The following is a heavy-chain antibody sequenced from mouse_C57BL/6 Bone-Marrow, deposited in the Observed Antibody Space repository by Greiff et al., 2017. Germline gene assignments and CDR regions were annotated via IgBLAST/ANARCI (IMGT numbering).Heavy chain of an antibody. V-gene: IGHV1-15*01. CDR1: GYTFTDYE. J-gene: IGHJ2*01. D-gene: IGHD2-1*01. CDR2: IDPETGGT. Sequence: VQLQQSGAELVRPGASVTLSCKASGYTFTDYEMHWVKPTPVHGLEWIGAIDPETGGTAYNQKYKGKAILTAYKSSSTAYMELRILTSEASDVYYCTRDGGNAGFYSYYFAYWGQGTTLTVSS. CDR3: TRDGGNAGFYSYYFAY.